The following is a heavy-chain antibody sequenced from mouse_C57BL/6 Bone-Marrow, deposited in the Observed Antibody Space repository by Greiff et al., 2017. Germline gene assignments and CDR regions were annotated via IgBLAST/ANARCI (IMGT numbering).Heavy chain of an antibody. CDR2: IDPANGNT. J-gene: IGHJ1*03. CDR3: ARNYGSSYVYFDV. Sequence: EVQLVESVAELVRPGASVKLSCTASGFNIKNTYMHWVKQRPEQGLEWIGRIDPANGNTKYAPKFQGKATITADTSSNTAYLQLSSLTSEDTAIYYCARNYGSSYVYFDVWGTGTTVTVSS. D-gene: IGHD1-1*01. V-gene: IGHV14-3*01. CDR1: GFNIKNTY.